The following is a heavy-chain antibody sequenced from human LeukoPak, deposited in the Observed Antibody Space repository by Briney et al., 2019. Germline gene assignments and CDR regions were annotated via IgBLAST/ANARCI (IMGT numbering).Heavy chain of an antibody. CDR2: INHSGST. Sequence: PSETLSLTCAVYGGSFRGYYWSWIRQPPGKGLEWIGEINHSGSTNYNPSLKSRVTISVDTSKNQFSLKLSSVTAADTAVHYCARENVDIVATIRVYYFDYWGQGTLVTVSS. V-gene: IGHV4-34*01. J-gene: IGHJ4*02. CDR1: GGSFRGYY. CDR3: ARENVDIVATIRVYYFDY. D-gene: IGHD5-12*01.